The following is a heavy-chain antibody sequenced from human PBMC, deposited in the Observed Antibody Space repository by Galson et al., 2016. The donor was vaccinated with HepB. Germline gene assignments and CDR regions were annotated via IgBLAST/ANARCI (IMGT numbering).Heavy chain of an antibody. J-gene: IGHJ4*02. CDR2: IYPDDSDI. V-gene: IGHV5-51*01. CDR1: GYSFSTYW. CDR3: ARPVFNGDTDYFDY. Sequence: QSGAEMKKPGESLRISCKGSGYSFSTYWIGWVRQMPGKGLEWMGSIYPDDSDIRYSPSFQGQVTISVDRSISTAYLQWSSLKASDSAMYYCARPVFNGDTDYFDYWGQGTLVTVYS. D-gene: IGHD2-8*01.